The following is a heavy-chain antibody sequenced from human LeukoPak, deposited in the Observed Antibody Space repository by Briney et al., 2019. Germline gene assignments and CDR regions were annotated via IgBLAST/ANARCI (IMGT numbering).Heavy chain of an antibody. CDR1: GFALSSHW. J-gene: IGHJ6*02. Sequence: GGSLRLSCAASGFALSSHWMTWVRQVPGRGPEWVANVNRDGSETYYPDSVKGRFTISKDNAKNSLYLQMNSLRAEDTALYHCARNNAMDVWGQGTTVIVSS. CDR3: ARNNAMDV. V-gene: IGHV3-7*03. D-gene: IGHD2-8*01. CDR2: VNRDGSET.